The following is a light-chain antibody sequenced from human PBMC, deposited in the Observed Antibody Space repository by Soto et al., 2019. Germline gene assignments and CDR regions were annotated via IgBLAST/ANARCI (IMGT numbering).Light chain of an antibody. CDR3: QQYNSYSLWT. CDR2: GAS. Sequence: EIVMTPSPATLSVSPVERVTLSCRARQSVGSNLAWYQQKPGQAPRLLIYGASTRATGIPARFSGSGSETEFTLTISSLQPDDFATYYCQQYNSYSLWTFGQGTKVDIK. CDR1: QSVGSN. J-gene: IGKJ1*01. V-gene: IGKV3-15*01.